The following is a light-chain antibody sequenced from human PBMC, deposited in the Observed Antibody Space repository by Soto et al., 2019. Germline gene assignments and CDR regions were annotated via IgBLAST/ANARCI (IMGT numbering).Light chain of an antibody. CDR3: QQYSRNPLT. CDR1: QSVSSW. V-gene: IGKV1-5*03. Sequence: DIQMTQSPSTLSASVGDRVTITCRASQSVSSWLAWYQQKPGEVPKLLIYKASSLESGVPSRFSGSGSGTEVTLTISSLQPDDFVTYYCQQYSRNPLTFGGGTKVEI. CDR2: KAS. J-gene: IGKJ4*01.